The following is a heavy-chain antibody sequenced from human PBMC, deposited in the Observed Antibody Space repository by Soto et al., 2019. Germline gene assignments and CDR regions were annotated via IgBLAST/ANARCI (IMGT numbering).Heavy chain of an antibody. CDR1: GFTFSSYA. Sequence: GGSLRLSCAASGFTFSSYAMSWVRQAPGKGLEWVSAISGSGGSTYYADSVKGRFTISRDNSKNTLYLQMNSLRAEDTAVYYCAKTRRFLEWLSQYYFDYWGQGTLATVSS. J-gene: IGHJ4*02. D-gene: IGHD3-3*01. CDR3: AKTRRFLEWLSQYYFDY. V-gene: IGHV3-23*01. CDR2: ISGSGGST.